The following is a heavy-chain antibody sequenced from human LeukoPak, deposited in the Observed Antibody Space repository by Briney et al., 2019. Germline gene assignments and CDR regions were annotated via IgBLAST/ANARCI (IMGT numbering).Heavy chain of an antibody. V-gene: IGHV3-49*04. J-gene: IGHJ5*02. D-gene: IGHD3-10*01. CDR3: TRVLSYYYGSGSWYNWFDP. CDR1: GFTFCDYA. Sequence: GGSLRLSCTASGFTFCDYAMSWVRQAPGKGLEWVGFIRSKAYGGTTEYAASVKGRFTISRDDSKSIAYLQMNSLKTEDTAVYYCTRVLSYYYGSGSWYNWFDPWGQGTLVTVSS. CDR2: IRSKAYGGTT.